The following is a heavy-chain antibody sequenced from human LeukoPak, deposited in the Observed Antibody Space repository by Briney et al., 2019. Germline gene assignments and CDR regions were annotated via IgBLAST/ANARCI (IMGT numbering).Heavy chain of an antibody. Sequence: VSGPTLVNPTQTLTLTCTFSEFSLTTSGVGVGWIRQPPGKALEWLTIIYWDDNRRYSPSLKSRLTITKDTSKDQVALTLTNIDPVDTGTYYCAHLNVLRYFDWLPYFDYWGPGILVTVSS. J-gene: IGHJ4*02. CDR2: IYWDDNR. CDR3: AHLNVLRYFDWLPYFDY. V-gene: IGHV2-5*02. CDR1: EFSLTTSGVG. D-gene: IGHD3-9*01.